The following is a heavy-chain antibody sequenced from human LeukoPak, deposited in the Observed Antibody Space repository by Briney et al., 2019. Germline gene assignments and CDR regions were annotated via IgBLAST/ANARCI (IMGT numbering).Heavy chain of an antibody. V-gene: IGHV3-30*02. D-gene: IGHD6-19*01. Sequence: GGSLRLSCAASGFTFSSYGMHWVRRAPGEGLEWMAYIYSDAINTKYADSVKGRFTVSRDNSKNTLYLQMNSLRAEDSAVYYCAKHRQWLVREVSDYWGQGTLVTVSS. CDR1: GFTFSSYG. CDR2: IYSDAINT. J-gene: IGHJ4*02. CDR3: AKHRQWLVREVSDY.